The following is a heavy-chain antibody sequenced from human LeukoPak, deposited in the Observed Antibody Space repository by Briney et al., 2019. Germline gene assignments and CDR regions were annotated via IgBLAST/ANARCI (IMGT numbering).Heavy chain of an antibody. J-gene: IGHJ6*03. CDR1: GYTFTSYG. CDR3: AKPTVTSEEYFYYYMDV. CDR2: INAYNGNT. D-gene: IGHD4-17*01. Sequence: ASEKVSCKASGYTFTSYGISWVRQAPGQGLEWMGWINAYNGNTNYAQKLHGRVTRTTDTSTSTAYMELRSLRSDDTAVYYCAKPTVTSEEYFYYYMDVWGKGTTVTVSS. V-gene: IGHV1-18*01.